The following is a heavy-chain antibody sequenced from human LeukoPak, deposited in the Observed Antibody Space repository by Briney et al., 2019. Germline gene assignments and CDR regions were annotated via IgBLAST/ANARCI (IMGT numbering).Heavy chain of an antibody. Sequence: GGSLRLSCAASGFTFSSYAMSWVRQAPGKGLEWVSAISGSGGSTYYAYSVKGRFTISRDNSKNTLYLQMNSLRAEDTAVYYCAKVFNRCCSSTCCYFYYFDYWGQGTLVTVSS. D-gene: IGHD2-2*01. CDR3: AKVFNRCCSSTCCYFYYFDY. J-gene: IGHJ4*02. CDR1: GFTFSSYA. CDR2: ISGSGGST. V-gene: IGHV3-23*01.